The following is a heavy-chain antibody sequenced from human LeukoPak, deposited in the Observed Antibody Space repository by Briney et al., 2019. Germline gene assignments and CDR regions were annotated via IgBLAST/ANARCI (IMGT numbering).Heavy chain of an antibody. V-gene: IGHV4-59*01. Sequence: SETLSLTCTVSGGSISSYYWNWIRQPPGKGLEWIGYIYYSGSTNYNPSLKSRVTISVDTSKNQFSLKLSSVTAADTAVYYCARGDDYVWGSYRYDYWGQGTLVTVSS. CDR2: IYYSGST. D-gene: IGHD3-16*02. CDR3: ARGDDYVWGSYRYDY. J-gene: IGHJ4*02. CDR1: GGSISSYY.